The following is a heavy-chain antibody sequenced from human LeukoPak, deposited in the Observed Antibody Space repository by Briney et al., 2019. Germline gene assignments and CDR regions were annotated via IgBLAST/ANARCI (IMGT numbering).Heavy chain of an antibody. CDR3: ASARGSSGYYPDY. V-gene: IGHV3-30-3*01. J-gene: IGHJ4*02. Sequence: GRSLRLSCAASGFTFSSYAMHWVRQAPGKGLEWVAVISYDGSNKYYADSVKGRFTISRDNSKNTLYLQVNSLRAEDTAVYYCASARGSSGYYPDYWGQGTLVTVSS. CDR1: GFTFSSYA. D-gene: IGHD3-22*01. CDR2: ISYDGSNK.